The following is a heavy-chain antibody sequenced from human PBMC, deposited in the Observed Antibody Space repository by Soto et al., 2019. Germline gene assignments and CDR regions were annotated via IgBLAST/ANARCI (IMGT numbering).Heavy chain of an antibody. Sequence: EVPLVQSGGGLVQPGGSLKLSCAASGFTFSGSAMHWVRQASGKGLEWVGRIRSKINNYATAYAASVRGRFTISRDDSKNTAYLQMNSLKTEDTAVYYCATLRAVADNNDYWGQGTLVTVSS. CDR1: GFTFSGSA. CDR3: ATLRAVADNNDY. V-gene: IGHV3-73*02. CDR2: IRSKINNYAT. D-gene: IGHD6-19*01. J-gene: IGHJ4*02.